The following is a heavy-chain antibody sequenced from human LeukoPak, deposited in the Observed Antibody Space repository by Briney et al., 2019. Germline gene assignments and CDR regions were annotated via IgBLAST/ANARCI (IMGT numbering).Heavy chain of an antibody. V-gene: IGHV1-46*01. D-gene: IGHD1-26*01. CDR3: ARDNSVGDYAWWFDP. J-gene: IGHJ5*02. CDR1: GYTFTSYG. CDR2: INPSGGTT. Sequence: ASVKVSCKASGYTFTSYGISWVRQAPGQGLEWMGLINPSGGTTRYAQKFQGRVTMTRDLSTSTDYMELSSLRSDDTAVYFCARDNSVGDYAWWFDPWGQGTLVTASS.